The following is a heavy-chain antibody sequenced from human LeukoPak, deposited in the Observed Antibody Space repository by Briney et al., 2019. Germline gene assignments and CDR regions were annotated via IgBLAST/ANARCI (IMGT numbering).Heavy chain of an antibody. CDR3: ATTGPPGSVYFDF. CDR2: ISTSGTYT. V-gene: IGHV3-11*06. J-gene: IGHJ4*02. CDR1: GFTFSDYY. Sequence: GGSLRLSCAASGFTFSDYYMTWIRQAPGKGLEWVSYISTSGTYTNYAASVRGRFTISRDNAKNSLYLQMSSLRAEDTAVYYCATTGPPGSVYFDFWGQGTLVNVSS. D-gene: IGHD1-14*01.